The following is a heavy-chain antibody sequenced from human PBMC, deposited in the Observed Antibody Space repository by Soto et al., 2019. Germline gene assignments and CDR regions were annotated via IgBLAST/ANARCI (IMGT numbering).Heavy chain of an antibody. CDR3: ARDYRSSWDY. CDR1: GYTFTSYA. J-gene: IGHJ4*02. CDR2: INAGNGET. D-gene: IGHD6-13*01. Sequence: QVQLVQSGAEVKKPGASVKVSCKASGYTFTSYAIHWVRQAPGHRLEWLGWINAGNGETRYPQEFQDRVTITMDTYASTKYMELSSLRSEDTSVYYCARDYRSSWDYWGQGTQVTVSS. V-gene: IGHV1-3*01.